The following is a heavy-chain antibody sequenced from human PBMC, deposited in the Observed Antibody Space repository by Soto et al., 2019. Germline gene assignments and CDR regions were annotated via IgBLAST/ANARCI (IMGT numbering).Heavy chain of an antibody. Sequence: PGGSLRLSCAASGFTFSAYWMTWVRQAPGKGLEWVANIRQDGGEKNYVDSVKGRFTISRDNAKNSLYLQMNSLRADDTAVYYCARDRTVTPGIDYWGQGTLVTVSS. CDR2: IRQDGGEK. CDR1: GFTFSAYW. D-gene: IGHD4-17*01. V-gene: IGHV3-7*01. J-gene: IGHJ4*02. CDR3: ARDRTVTPGIDY.